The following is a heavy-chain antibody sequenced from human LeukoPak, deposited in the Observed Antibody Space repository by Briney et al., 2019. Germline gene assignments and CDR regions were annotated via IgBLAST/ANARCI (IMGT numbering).Heavy chain of an antibody. CDR3: AKASAMIVVSEYFQH. Sequence: PGGSLRLSCAASGFTFSSYAMSWVRQAPGKGLEWVSAISGSGGSTYYADSVKGRFTISRDNSKNTLYLQMNSLRAEDTAVYYCAKASAMIVVSEYFQHWGQGTLVTVSS. V-gene: IGHV3-23*01. J-gene: IGHJ1*01. CDR2: ISGSGGST. CDR1: GFTFSSYA. D-gene: IGHD3-22*01.